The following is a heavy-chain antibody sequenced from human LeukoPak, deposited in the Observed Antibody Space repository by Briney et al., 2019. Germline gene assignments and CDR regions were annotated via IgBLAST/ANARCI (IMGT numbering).Heavy chain of an antibody. Sequence: SETLSLTCTASGCSISSYYWSWIRQPPGKGLEWIGYIYYSGSTNNNPSLNSRGTISVDPSKNQYSLKLSSVTAADAAVYYCTREVPRYDFWNGYYGNHNWFDPWGQGTLVTVSS. J-gene: IGHJ5*02. CDR1: GCSISSYY. V-gene: IGHV4-59*01. D-gene: IGHD3-3*01. CDR2: IYYSGST. CDR3: TREVPRYDFWNGYYGNHNWFDP.